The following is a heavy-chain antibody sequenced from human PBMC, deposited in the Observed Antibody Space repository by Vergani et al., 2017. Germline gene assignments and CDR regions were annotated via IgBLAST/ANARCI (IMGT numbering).Heavy chain of an antibody. J-gene: IGHJ4*02. Sequence: QVQLQESGPGLVKPSQTLSLTCTVSGGSINSHNYYWSWIRQPAGKGLEWIGRIHTSGSNNYNPSLKSRVTMSEDTSKNQFSLNLTSVTAADTAVYFCARGSCLGGSCYKPLFDYLGQGILVTVSS. CDR3: ARGSCLGGSCYKPLFDY. D-gene: IGHD2-15*01. CDR2: IHTSGSN. V-gene: IGHV4-61*02. CDR1: GGSINSHNYY.